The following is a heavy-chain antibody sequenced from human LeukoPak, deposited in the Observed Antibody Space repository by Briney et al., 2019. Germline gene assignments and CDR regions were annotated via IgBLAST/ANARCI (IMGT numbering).Heavy chain of an antibody. D-gene: IGHD6-19*01. CDR2: ISGSRGST. J-gene: IGHJ6*03. Sequence: GGSLRLSCAASGFTFSTYAMSWVRQAPGKGLEWVSAISGSRGSTYYTDSVKGRFTISRDNSKNTLYLQMNSLRAEDTAVYYCAKDRLAVYYYMDVWGKGTTVTISS. CDR3: AKDRLAVYYYMDV. V-gene: IGHV3-23*01. CDR1: GFTFSTYA.